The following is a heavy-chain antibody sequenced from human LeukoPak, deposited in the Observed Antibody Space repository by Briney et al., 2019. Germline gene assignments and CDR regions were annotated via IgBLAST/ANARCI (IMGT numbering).Heavy chain of an antibody. CDR3: ARGGWNDDLYYFDY. J-gene: IGHJ4*02. CDR1: GGTFSSYA. Sequence: SVKVSCKASGGTFSSYAISWVRQAPGQGLEWMGGIIPIFGTANYAQKFQGRVTITADESTSTAYMELSSLRSEDTAVYYCARGGWNDDLYYFDYWGREPWSPSPQ. V-gene: IGHV1-69*13. CDR2: IIPIFGTA. D-gene: IGHD1-1*01.